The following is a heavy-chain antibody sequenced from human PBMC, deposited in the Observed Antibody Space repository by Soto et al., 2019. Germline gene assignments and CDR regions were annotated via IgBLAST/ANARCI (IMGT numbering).Heavy chain of an antibody. CDR1: GTAFRDSY. Sequence: GASVKVSCKASGTAFRDSYIHWLRQVPGQGLEWMGWVNAKSGGTTFAEKFRGRVSMTRDVSITTAFLELTTLTSEDTAVYYCAREMVSANKLAWLDPWGQGTPVTVSS. V-gene: IGHV1-2*02. J-gene: IGHJ5*02. CDR3: AREMVSANKLAWLDP. CDR2: VNAKSGGT. D-gene: IGHD2-8*01.